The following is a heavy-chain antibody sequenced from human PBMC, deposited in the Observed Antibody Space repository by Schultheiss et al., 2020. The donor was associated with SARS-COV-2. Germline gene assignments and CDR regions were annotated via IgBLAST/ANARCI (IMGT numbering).Heavy chain of an antibody. D-gene: IGHD2-8*01. Sequence: ASVKVSCKASGYTFTSYDINWVRQAPGQGLEWMGWMNPNSGNTGYAQKFQGRVTMTRDTSISTAYMELRSLRSDDTAVYYCARDSGGPIVLMGGEIDPWGQGTLVTVSS. CDR1: GYTFTSYD. J-gene: IGHJ5*02. CDR3: ARDSGGPIVLMGGEIDP. CDR2: MNPNSGNT. V-gene: IGHV1-8*01.